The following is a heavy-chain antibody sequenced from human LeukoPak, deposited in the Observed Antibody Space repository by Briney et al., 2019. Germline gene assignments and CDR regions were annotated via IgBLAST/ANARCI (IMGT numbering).Heavy chain of an antibody. J-gene: IGHJ5*02. CDR2: IYYSGST. Sequence: SETLSLTCTVSGGSISSYYWSWIRQPPGKGLEWIGYIYYSGSTNYNPSLKSRVTISVDTSKNQFSLKLSSVTAADTAVYYCARHGIAAAGISWFDPWGQGTLVTVSS. CDR1: GGSISSYY. V-gene: IGHV4-59*08. CDR3: ARHGIAAAGISWFDP. D-gene: IGHD6-13*01.